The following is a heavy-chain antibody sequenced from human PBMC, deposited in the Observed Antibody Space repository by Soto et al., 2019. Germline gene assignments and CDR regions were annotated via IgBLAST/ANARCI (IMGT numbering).Heavy chain of an antibody. CDR2: IRRNAYGGTT. D-gene: IGHD3-22*01. CDR1: GFTFGDYA. V-gene: IGHV3-49*04. Sequence: GGSLRLSCTTSGFTFGDYALSWVRQAPGKGLEWVGFIRRNAYGGTTEYAASVKGRFTISRDDSKSIAYLQMNSLKTEDTAVFYCTRTAGYYDSSGYYSGYYYYGMDVWGRGTTVTVSS. CDR3: TRTAGYYDSSGYYSGYYYYGMDV. J-gene: IGHJ6*02.